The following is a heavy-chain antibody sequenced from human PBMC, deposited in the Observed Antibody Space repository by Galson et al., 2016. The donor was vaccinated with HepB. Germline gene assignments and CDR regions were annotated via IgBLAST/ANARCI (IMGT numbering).Heavy chain of an antibody. V-gene: IGHV3-66*02. D-gene: IGHD5-12*01. Sequence: SLRLSCAASGFTVSSTYMSWVRQAPGKGLECVSVIFSGGTTFYADSVMGRFTISRDNSRNTLFLQMRSLGVEDTAVYYCARDSGYNEHGGFDNWGQGTLVTVSS. J-gene: IGHJ4*02. CDR3: ARDSGYNEHGGFDN. CDR2: IFSGGTT. CDR1: GFTVSSTY.